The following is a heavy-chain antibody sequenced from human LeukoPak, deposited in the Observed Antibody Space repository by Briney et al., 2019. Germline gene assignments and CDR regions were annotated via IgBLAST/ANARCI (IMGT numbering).Heavy chain of an antibody. CDR2: ISSRDTST. CDR1: GFTFSSYE. V-gene: IGHV3-48*03. J-gene: IGHJ4*02. Sequence: GGSLRLSCAASGFTFSSYEMNWVRQAPGKGLEWVSYISSRDTSTSYADSVKGRFIISRDNAKNSLYLQMNSLRAEDTAVYYCARDSGYCSGGTCNHFDYWGQGTLVTVSA. D-gene: IGHD2-15*01. CDR3: ARDSGYCSGGTCNHFDY.